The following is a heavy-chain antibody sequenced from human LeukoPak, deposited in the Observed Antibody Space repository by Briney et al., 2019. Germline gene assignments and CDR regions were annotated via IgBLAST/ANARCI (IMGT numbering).Heavy chain of an antibody. Sequence: SETLSLTCTVSGGSVSSASYYWSWIQQPPGKGLEWIGYIYYSGSTNYNPSLKSRVTISVDTSKNQFSLKLSSVTAADTAVYYCARAVVYYDSSGYYYYDGTDVWGQGTTVTVSS. CDR2: IYYSGST. V-gene: IGHV4-61*01. CDR1: GGSVSSASYY. D-gene: IGHD3-22*01. J-gene: IGHJ6*02. CDR3: ARAVVYYDSSGYYYYDGTDV.